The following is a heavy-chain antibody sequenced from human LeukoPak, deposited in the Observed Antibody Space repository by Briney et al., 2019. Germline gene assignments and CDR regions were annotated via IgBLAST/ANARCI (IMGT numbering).Heavy chain of an antibody. D-gene: IGHD3-16*01. V-gene: IGHV3-7*03. CDR2: INHNGNVN. Sequence: GGSLRLSCAASGFTFSSHWMTWARQAPGKGLEWVASINHNGNVNYYVDSVKGRFTISRDNAKNSLYLQMSNLRAEDTAVYFCARGGGLDVWGQGATVTVSS. J-gene: IGHJ6*02. CDR1: GFTFSSHW. CDR3: ARGGGLDV.